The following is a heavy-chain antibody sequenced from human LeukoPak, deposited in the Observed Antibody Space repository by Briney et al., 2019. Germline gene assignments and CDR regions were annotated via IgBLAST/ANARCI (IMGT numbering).Heavy chain of an antibody. CDR2: ISYDGSNK. V-gene: IGHV3-30-3*01. Sequence: PGGSLRLSCAASGFTFSSYAMHWVRQAPGKGLEWVAVISYDGSNKYYADSVKGRFTISRDNSKNTLYLQMNSLRAEDTAVYYCARGDYGDPQFDYWGQGTLSPSP. D-gene: IGHD4-17*01. J-gene: IGHJ4*02. CDR3: ARGDYGDPQFDY. CDR1: GFTFSSYA.